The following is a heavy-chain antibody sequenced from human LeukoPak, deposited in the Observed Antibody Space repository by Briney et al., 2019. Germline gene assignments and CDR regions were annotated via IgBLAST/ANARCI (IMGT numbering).Heavy chain of an antibody. CDR2: IYHSGST. CDR1: GYSISSSYY. D-gene: IGHD1-26*01. V-gene: IGHV4-38-2*01. J-gene: IGHJ5*02. Sequence: PSETLSLTCAVSGYSISSSYYWGWIRQPPGKGLEWIGRIYHSGSTYYNPSLKSRVTLSVDTSKNQFSLKLNSVTAADTAVYYCARQGGSYYGNWFDPWGQGTLLTVSS. CDR3: ARQGGSYYGNWFDP.